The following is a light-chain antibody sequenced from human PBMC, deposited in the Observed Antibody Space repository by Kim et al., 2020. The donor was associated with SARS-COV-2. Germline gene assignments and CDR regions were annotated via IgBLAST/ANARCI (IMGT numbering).Light chain of an antibody. CDR1: SLRSYY. J-gene: IGLJ2*01. Sequence: SYELTQDPAVSVALGQTVRITCQGDSLRSYYATWYQQKPGQAPILVIYGKNNRPSGIPDRFSGSSSGNTASLTITGTQAGDEADYYCNSRASNDNGVFGG. CDR2: GKN. V-gene: IGLV3-19*01. CDR3: NSRASNDNGV.